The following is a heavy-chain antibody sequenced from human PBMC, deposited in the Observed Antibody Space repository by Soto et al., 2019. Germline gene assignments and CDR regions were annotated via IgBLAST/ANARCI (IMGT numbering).Heavy chain of an antibody. D-gene: IGHD2-15*01. CDR3: ARAEGYCSGGSCYGDAFDI. CDR2: ISSTTNYI. Sequence: GGALRLSCAASGFTFTRFSMNWVSQAPGKGLEWVSSISSTTNYIYYGDSMKGRFTISRDNAKNSLYLEMNSLRAEDTAVYYCARAEGYCSGGSCYGDAFDIWGDVPMVPVS. J-gene: IGHJ3*02. CDR1: GFTFTRFS. V-gene: IGHV3-21*06.